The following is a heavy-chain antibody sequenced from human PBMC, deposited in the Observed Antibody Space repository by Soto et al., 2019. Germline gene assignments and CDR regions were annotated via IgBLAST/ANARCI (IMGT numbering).Heavy chain of an antibody. CDR1: GASVNSGSYY. J-gene: IGHJ6*02. CDR3: ARGSSWPLYYFAMGV. V-gene: IGHV4-61*01. Sequence: SETLSLTCSVSGASVNSGSYYWSWIRQPPGKGLEWIGYIYYSGSTNYNPSLKSRVTISIDTSKNQFSLKLSSVTAADTAVYYCARGSSWPLYYFAMGVWGQGTTVTVSS. CDR2: IYYSGST. D-gene: IGHD6-13*01.